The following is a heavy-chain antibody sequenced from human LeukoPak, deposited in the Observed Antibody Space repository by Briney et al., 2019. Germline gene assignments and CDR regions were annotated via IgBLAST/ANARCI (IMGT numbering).Heavy chain of an antibody. CDR1: GFTFSSYA. D-gene: IGHD2-2*01. Sequence: GGSLRLSCAASGFTFSSYAMHWVRQAPGKGLEWVAVISYDGSNKYYADSVKGRFTISRDNSKNTLYLQMNSLRAEDTAVYYCARRGMGSSTSLLDYWGQGTLVTVSS. V-gene: IGHV3-30*04. J-gene: IGHJ4*02. CDR3: ARRGMGSSTSLLDY. CDR2: ISYDGSNK.